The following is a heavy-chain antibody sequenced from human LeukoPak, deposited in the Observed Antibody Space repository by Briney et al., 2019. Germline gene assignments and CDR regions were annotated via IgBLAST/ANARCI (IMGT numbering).Heavy chain of an antibody. D-gene: IGHD6-13*01. Sequence: GGSLRLSCEASGFTFSPYAMTWFRQPPGKGLGWVSSLSGSGASAYYADSVKGRFIISRDNSKNTLYLQMSSLRAEDTAVYYCARDPYSSSWSYGMDVWGQGTTVTVSS. CDR3: ARDPYSSSWSYGMDV. J-gene: IGHJ6*02. CDR1: GFTFSPYA. CDR2: LSGSGASA. V-gene: IGHV3-23*01.